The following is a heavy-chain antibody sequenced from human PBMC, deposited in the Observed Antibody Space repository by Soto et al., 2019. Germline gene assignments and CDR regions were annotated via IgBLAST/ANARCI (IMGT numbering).Heavy chain of an antibody. CDR2: ISYDGSNK. CDR1: GFTFSSYG. J-gene: IGHJ4*02. CDR3: AKDLEERWLDPFTFDY. V-gene: IGHV3-30*18. D-gene: IGHD6-19*01. Sequence: GGSLRLSCAASGFTFSSYGMHWVRQAPGKGLEWVAVISYDGSNKYYADSVKGRFTVSRDNSKNTLYLQMNSLRAEDTAVYYCAKDLEERWLDPFTFDYWGQGTLVTVSS.